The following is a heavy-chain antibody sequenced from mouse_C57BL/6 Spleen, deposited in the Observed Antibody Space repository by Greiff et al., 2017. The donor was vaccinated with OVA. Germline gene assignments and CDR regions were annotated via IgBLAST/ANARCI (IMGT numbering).Heavy chain of an antibody. D-gene: IGHD1-1*01. CDR2: IDPSDSYP. J-gene: IGHJ2*01. Sequence: VKLQQPGAELVKPGASVKLSCKASGYTFTSYWMQWVKQRPEQGLEWIGEIDPSDSYPNYNQKFKGKATLTVDTSSSTAYMQLSSLTSEDSAVYYCARSGGGYYGSSPDYWGQGTTLTVSS. CDR3: ARSGGGYYGSSPDY. CDR1: GYTFTSYW. V-gene: IGHV1-50*01.